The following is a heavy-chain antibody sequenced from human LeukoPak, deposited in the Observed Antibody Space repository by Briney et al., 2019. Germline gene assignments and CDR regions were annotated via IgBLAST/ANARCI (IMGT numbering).Heavy chain of an antibody. V-gene: IGHV3-48*03. CDR3: GRDRIVVGGDYFYYGKDV. J-gene: IGHJ6*02. CDR1: GFTFSSYE. D-gene: IGHD2-15*01. CDR2: ISSSGSTI. Sequence: GGSLRLSCAASGFTFSSYEMNWVRQAPGKGLEWVSYISSSGSTIYYADSVKGRFTISRDNAKNSLYLQMNSLRAEDTAVYYCGRDRIVVGGDYFYYGKDVWGPGTKVTV.